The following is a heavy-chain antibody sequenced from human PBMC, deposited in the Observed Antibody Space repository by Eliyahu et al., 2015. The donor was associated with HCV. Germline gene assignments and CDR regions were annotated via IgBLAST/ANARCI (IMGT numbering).Heavy chain of an antibody. CDR2: ISYDGSNK. Sequence: EWVAVISYDGSNKYYADSVKGRFTISRDNSKNTLYLQMNSLRGEDTAVYYCAKAAVEWLLSSNYYYYGMDVWGQGTTVTVSS. J-gene: IGHJ6*02. D-gene: IGHD3-3*01. CDR3: AKAAVEWLLSSNYYYYGMDV. V-gene: IGHV3-30*18.